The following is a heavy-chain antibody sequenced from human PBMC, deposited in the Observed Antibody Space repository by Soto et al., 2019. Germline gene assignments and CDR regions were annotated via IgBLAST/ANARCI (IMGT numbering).Heavy chain of an antibody. D-gene: IGHD1-1*01. J-gene: IGHJ6*03. Sequence: PGGSLRISCAASGFTFSNAWMSWVRQAPGKGLEWVGRIKSKPDGGTTDYAAPVKGRFTISRDDSKNTLYLQMNSLKTEDTAEYYCTTVMRYGYMDVWGKGTTVTVSS. V-gene: IGHV3-15*01. CDR1: GFTFSNAW. CDR2: IKSKPDGGTT. CDR3: TTVMRYGYMDV.